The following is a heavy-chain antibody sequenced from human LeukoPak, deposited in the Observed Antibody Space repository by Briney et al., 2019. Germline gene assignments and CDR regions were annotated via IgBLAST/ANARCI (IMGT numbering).Heavy chain of an antibody. CDR2: IWYDGSNK. D-gene: IGHD4-11*01. Sequence: GGSLRLSCAASGFTFSLYGMHWVRQAPGKGLEWVAVIWYDGSNKYYADSVKGRFTISRDNSKNTLYLQMNSLRAEDTAVYYCARATVYYYGMDVWGQGTTVTVSS. V-gene: IGHV3-33*08. CDR3: ARATVYYYGMDV. J-gene: IGHJ6*02. CDR1: GFTFSLYG.